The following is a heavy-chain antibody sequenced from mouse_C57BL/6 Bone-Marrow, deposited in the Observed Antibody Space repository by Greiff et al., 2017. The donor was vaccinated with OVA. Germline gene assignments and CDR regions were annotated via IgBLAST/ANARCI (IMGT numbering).Heavy chain of an antibody. V-gene: IGHV1-15*01. CDR2: IDPETGGT. J-gene: IGHJ4*01. CDR3: TRSYSNYYAMDY. D-gene: IGHD2-5*01. Sequence: VQLVESGAELVRPGASVTLSCKASGYTFTDYEMHWVKQTPVHGLEWIGAIDPETGGTAYNQKFKGKAILTADKSSSTAYMELRSLTSEDSAVYYCTRSYSNYYAMDYGGRGTSVTVSS. CDR1: GYTFTDYE.